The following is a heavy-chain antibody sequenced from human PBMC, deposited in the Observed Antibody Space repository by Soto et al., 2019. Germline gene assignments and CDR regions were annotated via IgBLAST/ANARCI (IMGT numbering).Heavy chain of an antibody. Sequence: PSQTLSLTCVISGDSVSNKNTAWNWIRQSPSGGLEWLGRTYYRSKWYNDYATSMKSRITISPDTSKNQFSLHLNSVTPEDTAVYFCARRFFDLGSAFAFWGQGTPVTVSS. J-gene: IGHJ4*02. V-gene: IGHV6-1*01. CDR1: GDSVSNKNTA. CDR3: ARRFFDLGSAFAF. D-gene: IGHD3-10*01. CDR2: TYYRSKWYN.